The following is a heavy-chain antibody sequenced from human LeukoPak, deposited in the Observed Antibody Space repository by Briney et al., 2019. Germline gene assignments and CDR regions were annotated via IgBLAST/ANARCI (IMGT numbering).Heavy chain of an antibody. CDR2: ISYDGSNK. CDR1: GFTFSSYA. CDR3: ARDTLYSGGWYTFDY. J-gene: IGHJ4*02. Sequence: GGSLRLSCAASGFTFSSYAMHWVRQAPGKGLEWVAVISYDGSNKYYADSVKGRFTISRDNSKNTLYLQMNSLRAEDTAVYYCARDTLYSGGWYTFDYWGQGTLVTVSS. V-gene: IGHV3-30-3*01. D-gene: IGHD6-19*01.